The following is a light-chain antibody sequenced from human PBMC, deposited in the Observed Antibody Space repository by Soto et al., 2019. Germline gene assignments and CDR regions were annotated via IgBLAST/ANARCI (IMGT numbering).Light chain of an antibody. J-gene: IGKJ4*01. V-gene: IGKV4-1*01. CDR2: WAS. CDR3: QQYYSLPLT. Sequence: DIVMTQSPDSLAVSLGERATINCKSSQSVLYSSNDKNYLAWYQQKPGQPPKLLIYWASTRESGVPDRFSGSGSATDFTLTISSLQAEDVAVYYCQQYYSLPLTFGGGTKVEIK. CDR1: QSVLYSSNDKNY.